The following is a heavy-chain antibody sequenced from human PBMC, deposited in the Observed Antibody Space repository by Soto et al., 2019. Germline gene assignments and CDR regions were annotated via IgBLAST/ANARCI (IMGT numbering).Heavy chain of an antibody. CDR2: ISSSSGNK. V-gene: IGHV3-48*01. Sequence: PAGSLRLSCAASGFTFSSYSMNWVRKAPGKGLEWVSYISSSSGNKDYADSVKGRFTISRDNAKNSLYLQMNSLRAEDTAVYYCARIGVVGATSPDYWGQGALVTVSS. CDR3: ARIGVVGATSPDY. J-gene: IGHJ4*02. D-gene: IGHD1-26*01. CDR1: GFTFSSYS.